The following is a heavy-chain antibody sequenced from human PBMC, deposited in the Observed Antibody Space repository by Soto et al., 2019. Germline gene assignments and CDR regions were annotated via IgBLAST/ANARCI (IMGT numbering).Heavy chain of an antibody. V-gene: IGHV1-18*01. CDR2: ISAYNGNT. D-gene: IGHD2-2*02. Sequence: QVQLVQSGAEVKKPGASVKVSCKASGYTFTSYGISWVRQAPGQGLEWMGWISAYNGNTNYAQKLQGRVTMTTDTSTSTAYMELRSLRSDDTAVYYCAISRIVVVPAAIRSGDWFDPWGQGTLVTVSS. CDR3: AISRIVVVPAAIRSGDWFDP. CDR1: GYTFTSYG. J-gene: IGHJ5*02.